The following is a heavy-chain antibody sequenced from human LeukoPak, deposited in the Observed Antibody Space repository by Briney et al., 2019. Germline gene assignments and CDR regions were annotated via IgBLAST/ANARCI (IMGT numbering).Heavy chain of an antibody. CDR2: IYYSGST. CDR3: ARTYSSSGWYPIGDY. CDR1: GGSISSYY. Sequence: SETLSLTCTVSGGSISSYYWSWIRQPPGKGLEWIGYIYYSGSTNYNPSLKSRVTISVDTSKDQFSLKLSSVTAADTAVYYCARTYSSSGWYPIGDYWGQGTLVTVSS. D-gene: IGHD6-19*01. J-gene: IGHJ4*02. V-gene: IGHV4-59*08.